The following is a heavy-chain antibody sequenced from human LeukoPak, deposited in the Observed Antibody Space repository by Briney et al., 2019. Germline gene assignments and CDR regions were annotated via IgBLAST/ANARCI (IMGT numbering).Heavy chain of an antibody. J-gene: IGHJ4*02. CDR2: ISWNSGSI. CDR3: AKSKGIAPRGYYFDY. Sequence: PGRSLRLSCAAFGFTFDDYAMHWVRQAPGKGLEWVSGISWNSGSIGYADSVKGRFTISRDNAKNSLYLQMNSLRAEDTALYYCAKSKGIAPRGYYFDYWGQGTLVTVSS. D-gene: IGHD6-13*01. CDR1: GFTFDDYA. V-gene: IGHV3-9*01.